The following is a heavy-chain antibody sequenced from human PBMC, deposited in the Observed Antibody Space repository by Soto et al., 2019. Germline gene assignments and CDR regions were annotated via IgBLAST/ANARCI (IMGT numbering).Heavy chain of an antibody. Sequence: ASVKVSCKASGYTFTSYGISWVRQAPGQGLEWMGRISAYNGNTNYAQKLQGRVTMTTDTSTSTAYMELKSLRSDDTAVYYCARHNSQWPNWFDPWGQGTLVTVSS. J-gene: IGHJ5*02. D-gene: IGHD1-1*01. CDR3: ARHNSQWPNWFDP. CDR2: ISAYNGNT. CDR1: GYTFTSYG. V-gene: IGHV1-18*01.